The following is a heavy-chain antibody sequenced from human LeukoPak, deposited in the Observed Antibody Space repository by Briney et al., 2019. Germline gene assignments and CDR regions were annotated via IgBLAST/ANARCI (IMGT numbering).Heavy chain of an antibody. CDR2: IYSGGRT. CDR1: GGSITSGNNY. V-gene: IGHV4-30-4*01. D-gene: IGHD5-18*01. CDR3: VKAPTVAGSYGWFDP. Sequence: SETLSLTCTVSGGSITSGNNYWNWIRQSPGKGLEWIGFIYSGGRTNYNPFLRSRVVISAGASKNQISLRVESMTAADTAVYYCVKAPTVAGSYGWFDPWGQGTLVTVSS. J-gene: IGHJ5*02.